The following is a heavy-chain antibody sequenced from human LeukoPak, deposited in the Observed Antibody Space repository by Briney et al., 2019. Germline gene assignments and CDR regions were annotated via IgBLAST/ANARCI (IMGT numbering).Heavy chain of an antibody. CDR3: ASLDY. V-gene: IGHV3-21*01. Sequence: GGSPRLSCAASEFMFNIYSMSWVRQAPGKGLEWVSSISSSSDYIYYADSVKGRFTISRDNAKNTLYLQMNTLRAEDTAVYYCASLDYWGQGTPVTVSS. CDR2: ISSSSDYI. CDR1: EFMFNIYS. J-gene: IGHJ4*02.